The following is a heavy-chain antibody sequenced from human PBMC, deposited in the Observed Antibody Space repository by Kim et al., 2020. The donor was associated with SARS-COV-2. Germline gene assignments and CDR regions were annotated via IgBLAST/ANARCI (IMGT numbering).Heavy chain of an antibody. CDR3: ARVGRRVATRYYYYGMDV. Sequence: SVKVSCKASGGTFSSYAISWVRQAPGQGLEWMGGIIPIFGTANYAQKFQGRVTITADESTSTAYMELSSLRSEDTAVYYCARVGRRVATRYYYYGMDVWGQGTTVTVSS. D-gene: IGHD5-12*01. CDR1: GGTFSSYA. CDR2: IIPIFGTA. J-gene: IGHJ6*02. V-gene: IGHV1-69*13.